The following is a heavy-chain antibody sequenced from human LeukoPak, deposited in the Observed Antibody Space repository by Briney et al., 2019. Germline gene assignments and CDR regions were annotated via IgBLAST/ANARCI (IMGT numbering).Heavy chain of an antibody. CDR1: EYTFTSYD. V-gene: IGHV1-8*01. D-gene: IGHD3-22*01. CDR3: AREGVVYYYDSSGSYYYYYYMDV. Sequence: ASVKVSCKASEYTFTSYDINWVRQATGQGLEWMGWMNPNSGNTGYAQKFQGRVTMTRNTSISAAYMELSSLRSEDTAVYYCAREGVVYYYDSSGSYYYYYYMDVWGKGTTVTISS. CDR2: MNPNSGNT. J-gene: IGHJ6*03.